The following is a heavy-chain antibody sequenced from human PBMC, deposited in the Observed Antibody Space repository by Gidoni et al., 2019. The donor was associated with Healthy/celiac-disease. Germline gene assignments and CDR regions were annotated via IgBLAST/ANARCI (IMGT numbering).Heavy chain of an antibody. V-gene: IGHV3-53*01. Sequence: GGLIQPGGYLRLSCAASGFTVSSNYMSWVRQAPGKGLEWVSVIYSGGSTYYADSVKGRFTISRDNSKNTLYLQMNSLRAEDTAVYYCARDKPDCSSTSCQRYALPKAHYYYMDVWGKGTTVTVSS. CDR2: IYSGGST. CDR3: ARDKPDCSSTSCQRYALPKAHYYYMDV. D-gene: IGHD2-2*01. J-gene: IGHJ6*03. CDR1: GFTVSSNY.